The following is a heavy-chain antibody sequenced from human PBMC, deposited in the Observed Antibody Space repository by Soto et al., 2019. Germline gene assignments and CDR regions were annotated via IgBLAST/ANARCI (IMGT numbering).Heavy chain of an antibody. CDR2: ISGSGADT. J-gene: IGHJ4*02. Sequence: EVQLLESGGGLVQPGGPLRLSCVASGFTFSNYAMSWVRQPPGKRLEWVSAISGSGADTYYADSVKGRFTISRDNSKNTLFVQMNSLRAEDTAVYYCVKELELRPNAFDYWGQGALVTVSS. D-gene: IGHD1-7*01. V-gene: IGHV3-23*01. CDR1: GFTFSNYA. CDR3: VKELELRPNAFDY.